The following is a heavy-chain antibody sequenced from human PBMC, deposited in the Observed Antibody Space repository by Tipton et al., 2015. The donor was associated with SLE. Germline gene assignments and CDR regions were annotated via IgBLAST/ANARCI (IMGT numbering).Heavy chain of an antibody. CDR3: ARDDPDFDY. CDR1: GFSLSSYW. CDR2: IKQDGSEK. V-gene: IGHV3-7*05. Sequence: SLRLSCAASGFSLSSYWMSWVRQAPGKGLEWVANIKQDGSEKYYVDSVKGRFTISRDNAKNSLYLQMNSLRAEDTAVYYCARDDPDFDYWGQGTLVTVSS. J-gene: IGHJ4*02.